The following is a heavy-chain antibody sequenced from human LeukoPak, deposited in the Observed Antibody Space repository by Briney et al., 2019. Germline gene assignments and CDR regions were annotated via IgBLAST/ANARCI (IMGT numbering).Heavy chain of an antibody. J-gene: IGHJ4*02. CDR1: GLTFSNFK. D-gene: IGHD3-3*01. Sequence: GGSLRLSCAVSGLTFSNFKMNWVRQAPGKGLEWVSYISDSGRTTFYADSVKGRFTISRDNAKNSLYLQMSSLRVEDTAVYYCASWTGNTQSDSWSGPFDYWGQGTLVTVSS. CDR2: ISDSGRTT. CDR3: ASWTGNTQSDSWSGPFDY. V-gene: IGHV3-48*03.